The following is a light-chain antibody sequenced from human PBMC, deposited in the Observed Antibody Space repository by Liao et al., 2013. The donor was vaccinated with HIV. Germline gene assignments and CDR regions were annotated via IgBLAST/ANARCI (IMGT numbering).Light chain of an antibody. CDR2: QDT. J-gene: IGLJ1*01. CDR3: QAWDNSTGV. CDR1: TLGDNY. Sequence: SYELTQPASVSVSPGQTASIPCFGDTLGDNYAYWYQQKSGQSPVLVIYQDTKRPSGIPERFSGSISGNTATLTISGTQAMDEADYYCQAWDNSTGVFGTGTKVTVL. V-gene: IGLV3-1*01.